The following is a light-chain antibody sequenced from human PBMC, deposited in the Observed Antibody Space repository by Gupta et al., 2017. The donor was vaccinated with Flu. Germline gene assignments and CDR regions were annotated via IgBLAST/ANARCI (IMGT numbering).Light chain of an antibody. Sequence: SWYQQHPGEAPKLIMYEVTKRPSGVPDRFFGSKSGNTASRTVAGLQAEEEADYYCISYGGRKNLLFGGGTTLTVL. J-gene: IGLJ2*01. CDR3: ISYGGRKNLL. V-gene: IGLV2-8*03. CDR2: EVT.